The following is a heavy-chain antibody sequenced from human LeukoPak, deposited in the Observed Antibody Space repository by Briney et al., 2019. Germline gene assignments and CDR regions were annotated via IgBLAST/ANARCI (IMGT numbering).Heavy chain of an antibody. CDR3: ARHRYGDVYYFDF. CDR1: GDSIGSYY. D-gene: IGHD3-16*01. J-gene: IGHJ4*02. CDR2: IYYTGST. Sequence: PSETLSLTCTVSGDSIGSYYWSWIRQPPGQQLEWIGYIYYTGSTNYSPYLKSRATISVDTSKNQFSLKVSSVTAADTAVYYCARHRYGDVYYFDFWGQGTLVTVSS. V-gene: IGHV4-59*08.